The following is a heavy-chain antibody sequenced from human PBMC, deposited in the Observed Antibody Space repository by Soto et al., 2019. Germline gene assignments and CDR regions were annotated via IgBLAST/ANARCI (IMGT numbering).Heavy chain of an antibody. Sequence: SESLPRPCIVSGGSISSYHRCWFRQPPGKRLEWIGYTHYSGSTNYNPPLRSRVTISVDTPKNQFSLKVNSMTAADTAIYYCARGGVAARKGRWFDPWGQGTLVTVS. CDR1: GGSISSYH. CDR2: THYSGST. J-gene: IGHJ5*02. V-gene: IGHV4-59*01. CDR3: ARGGVAARKGRWFDP. D-gene: IGHD6-25*01.